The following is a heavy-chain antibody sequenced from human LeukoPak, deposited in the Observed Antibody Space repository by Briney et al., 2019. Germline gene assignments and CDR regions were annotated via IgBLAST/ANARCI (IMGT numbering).Heavy chain of an antibody. CDR1: GFTFSSYG. Sequence: GRSLRLSCAASGFTFSSYGMHWVRQAPGKGLEWVAFIRYDGSNKYYADSVKGRFTISRDNAKNSLYLQMNSLRAEDTALYYCVGRRAGYSSSWYNYWGQGTLVTVSS. CDR2: IRYDGSNK. D-gene: IGHD6-13*01. J-gene: IGHJ4*02. V-gene: IGHV3-33*03. CDR3: VGRRAGYSSSWYNY.